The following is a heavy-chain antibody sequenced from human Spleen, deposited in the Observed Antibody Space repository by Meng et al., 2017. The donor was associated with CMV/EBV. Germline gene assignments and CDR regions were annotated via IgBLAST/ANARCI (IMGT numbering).Heavy chain of an antibody. J-gene: IGHJ3*01. Sequence: GESLKISCTASGFSVSTNYMSWVRQAPGKGLEWVSVMYSGGDSHYSDSVKGRFTISRDNSKNTLNLQINSLRSEDTALYYCTRDHISSDAFDVWGPGTTVTVSS. CDR1: GFSVSTNY. V-gene: IGHV3-66*02. CDR3: TRDHISSDAFDV. D-gene: IGHD6-6*01. CDR2: MYSGGDS.